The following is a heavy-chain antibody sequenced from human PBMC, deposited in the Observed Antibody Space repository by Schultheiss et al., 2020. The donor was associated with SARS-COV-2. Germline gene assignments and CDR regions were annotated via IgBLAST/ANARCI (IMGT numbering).Heavy chain of an antibody. CDR1: GFTFSSYA. CDR3: TTDPYYYDSAVPRDYFDY. V-gene: IGHV3-15*01. CDR2: IKSKTDGGTT. J-gene: IGHJ4*02. Sequence: GGSLRLSCAASGFTFSSYAMSWVRQAPGKGLEWVGRIKSKTDGGTTDYAAPVKGRFTISRDDSKNTLYLQMNSLKTEDTAVYYCTTDPYYYDSAVPRDYFDYWGQGTLVTVSS. D-gene: IGHD3-22*01.